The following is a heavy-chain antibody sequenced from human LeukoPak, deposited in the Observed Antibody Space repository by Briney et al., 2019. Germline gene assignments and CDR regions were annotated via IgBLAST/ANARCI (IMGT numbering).Heavy chain of an antibody. V-gene: IGHV3-21*01. CDR2: ISSSSSYI. CDR3: AKPPYSSSWYFDY. CDR1: GFTFSSYS. J-gene: IGHJ4*02. Sequence: GGSLRLSCAASGFTFSSYSINWVRQAPGKGLEWVSSISSSSSYIYYADSVKGRFTISRDNAKNSLYLQMNSLRAEDTAVYYCAKPPYSSSWYFDYWGQGTLVTVSS. D-gene: IGHD6-13*01.